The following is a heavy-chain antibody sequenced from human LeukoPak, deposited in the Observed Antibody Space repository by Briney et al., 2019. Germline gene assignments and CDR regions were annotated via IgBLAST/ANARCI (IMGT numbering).Heavy chain of an antibody. CDR3: AREYDIVVVPAAIRKDAFDI. D-gene: IGHD2-2*02. J-gene: IGHJ3*02. Sequence: SVKVSCKASGGTFSSYAISWVRQAPGQGLEWIGGIIPIFGTANYAQKFQGRVTITADESTSTAYMELSSLRSEDTAVYYCAREYDIVVVPAAIRKDAFDIWGQGTMVTVSS. V-gene: IGHV1-69*13. CDR2: IIPIFGTA. CDR1: GGTFSSYA.